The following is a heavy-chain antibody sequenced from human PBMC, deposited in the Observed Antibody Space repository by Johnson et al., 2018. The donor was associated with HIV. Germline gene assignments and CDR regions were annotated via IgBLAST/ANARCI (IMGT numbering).Heavy chain of an antibody. D-gene: IGHD1-20*01. CDR2: ISYDGSNK. J-gene: IGHJ3*02. V-gene: IGHV3-30-3*01. CDR3: AKLTGRGGYDAFDI. Sequence: QVQLVESGGGVVQPGRSLRLSCAASGFTFSSYAMHWVRQAPGKGLEWVAVISYDGSNKYYTDSVKGRFTISRDNSKNTLYLQMNSLRAEDTAVYYCAKLTGRGGYDAFDIWGQGTMVTVSS. CDR1: GFTFSSYA.